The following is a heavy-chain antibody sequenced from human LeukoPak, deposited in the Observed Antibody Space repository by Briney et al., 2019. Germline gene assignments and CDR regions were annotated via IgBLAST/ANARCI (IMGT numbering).Heavy chain of an antibody. J-gene: IGHJ4*02. D-gene: IGHD6-6*01. Sequence: PGGSLRLFCVASGFTASSNYMSWVRRAPGKGLEWVSVIDNGGSTYYADSVKGRFTISRDNSKNTLYLQMNSLRAEDTAVYYCARDGSARSLANWGQGTLVSVSS. CDR3: ARDGSARSLAN. CDR1: GFTASSNY. V-gene: IGHV3-53*01. CDR2: IDNGGST.